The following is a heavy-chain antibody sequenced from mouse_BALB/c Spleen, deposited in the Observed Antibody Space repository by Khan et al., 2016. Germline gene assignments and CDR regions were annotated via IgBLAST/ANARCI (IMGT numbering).Heavy chain of an antibody. V-gene: IGHV5-17*02. Sequence: EVQLQESGGGLVQPGGSRKLSCAASGFTFSSFGMHWVRQAPAKGLEWVAYISSGSSTIFYADTVMGRFTISRDNPKNTLFLQMTSLRSEDTAICYCAQGLAAVVPFAYWGQGTLVTVSA. CDR2: ISSGSSTI. D-gene: IGHD1-1*01. CDR3: AQGLAAVVPFAY. CDR1: GFTFSSFG. J-gene: IGHJ3*01.